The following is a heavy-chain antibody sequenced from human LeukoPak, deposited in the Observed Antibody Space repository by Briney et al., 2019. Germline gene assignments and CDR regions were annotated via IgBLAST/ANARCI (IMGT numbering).Heavy chain of an antibody. CDR2: ISSSSNTI. D-gene: IGHD4-17*01. CDR1: GFTFSTYG. CDR3: ARDFYGDYSIDY. V-gene: IGHV3-48*02. Sequence: GGSLRLPCAASGFTFSTYGMNWVRQAPGKGLEWVSHISSSSNTIYYADSVKGRFTISRDNGKNSLYLQLNSLRDEDTAVYYCARDFYGDYSIDYWGQGTLVTVPS. J-gene: IGHJ4*02.